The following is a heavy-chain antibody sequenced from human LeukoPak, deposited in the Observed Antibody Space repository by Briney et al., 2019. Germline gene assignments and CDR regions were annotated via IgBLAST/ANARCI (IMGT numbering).Heavy chain of an antibody. CDR1: GFTFSNYW. J-gene: IGHJ6*02. CDR3: ARGHCSGGRCHSVGYYGMDV. CDR2: IKSDGTSI. V-gene: IGHV3-74*01. Sequence: GGSLRLSCAASGFTFSNYWMHWVRQAPGKGLVWVSRIKSDGTSINYADSVNGRFTISRDNAKNRLFLQMNSLRAEDTAVYFCARGHCSGGRCHSVGYYGMDVWGQGTTVTVSS. D-gene: IGHD2-15*01.